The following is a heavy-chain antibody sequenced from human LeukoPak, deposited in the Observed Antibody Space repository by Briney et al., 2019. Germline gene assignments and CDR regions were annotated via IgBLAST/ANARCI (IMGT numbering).Heavy chain of an antibody. J-gene: IGHJ6*02. CDR2: INHSGST. Sequence: SETLSLTCAVYGGSLSGYYWSWIRQPPGKGLEWIGEINHSGSTNYNPSLKSRVTISVDTSKNQFSLKLSSVTAADTAVYYCARGVGAKSYYYYYGMDVWGQGTTVTVSS. CDR3: ARGVGAKSYYYYYGMDV. V-gene: IGHV4-34*01. D-gene: IGHD1-26*01. CDR1: GGSLSGYY.